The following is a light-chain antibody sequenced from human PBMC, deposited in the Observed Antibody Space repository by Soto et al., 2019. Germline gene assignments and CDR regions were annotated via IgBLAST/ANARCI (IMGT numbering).Light chain of an antibody. Sequence: IQMTQSPSTLPASIGDRVTITCRASQSINNRLAWYQQMPGKAPNLLIYDASTLESGVPSRFRGSGSETEFTLNISGLQPDDFATYYCQQFIDGWTFGQGTKVDIK. CDR3: QQFIDGWT. CDR1: QSINNR. CDR2: DAS. V-gene: IGKV1-5*01. J-gene: IGKJ1*01.